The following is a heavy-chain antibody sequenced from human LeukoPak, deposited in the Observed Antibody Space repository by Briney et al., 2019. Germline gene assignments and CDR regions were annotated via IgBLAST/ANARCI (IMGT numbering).Heavy chain of an antibody. CDR3: ARDRGRYYGSGSCFDY. Sequence: GGSLRLSCAASGFTFSSYAMHWVRQAPGKGLEYVSAISSNGGSTYYANSVKGRFTISRDNSKNTLYLQMGSLRTEDMAVYYCARDRGRYYGSGSCFDYWGPGTLVTVSS. J-gene: IGHJ4*02. CDR2: ISSNGGST. D-gene: IGHD3-10*01. CDR1: GFTFSSYA. V-gene: IGHV3-64*01.